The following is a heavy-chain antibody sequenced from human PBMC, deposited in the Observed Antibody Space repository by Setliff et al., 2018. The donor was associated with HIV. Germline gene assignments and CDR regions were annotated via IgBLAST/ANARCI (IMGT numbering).Heavy chain of an antibody. CDR3: ARGRIRYCSSTSCYSSRYNWFDP. D-gene: IGHD2-2*01. J-gene: IGHJ5*02. Sequence: PSETLSLTCAVYGGSFSGYDWSWIRQPPGKGLEWIGGINHSGSTNYNPSLKSRVTISVDTSKNQFSLKLSSVTAADTAVYYCARGRIRYCSSTSCYSSRYNWFDPWGQGTLVTVSS. CDR1: GGSFSGYD. CDR2: INHSGST. V-gene: IGHV4-34*01.